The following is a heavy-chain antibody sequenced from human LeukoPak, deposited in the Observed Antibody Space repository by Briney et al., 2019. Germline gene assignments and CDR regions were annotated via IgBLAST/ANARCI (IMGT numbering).Heavy chain of an antibody. CDR1: GYSISSGYY. J-gene: IGHJ4*02. Sequence: SETLSLTCTVSGYSISSGYYWGWIRQPPGEGLEWIGYIYYSGSTNYNPSLKSRVTISVDTSKNQFSLKLSSVTAADTAVYYCARGGGYYDSSGYYYYWGQETLVTVSS. CDR3: ARGGGYYDSSGYYYY. V-gene: IGHV4-61*01. D-gene: IGHD3-22*01. CDR2: IYYSGST.